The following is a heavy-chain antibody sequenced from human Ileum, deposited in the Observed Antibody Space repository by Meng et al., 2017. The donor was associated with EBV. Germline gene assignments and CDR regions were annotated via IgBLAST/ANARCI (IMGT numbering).Heavy chain of an antibody. Sequence: VQVVQSGAGGKKPGDSVKVSCKASGYTFTSYDINWVRQGTGQGLEWMGWMNPNRGTTGYAQKFQGRVTMTRNISKSTAYMDLSSLRSEDTAVYYCATGVADFEYWGQGTLVTVSS. CDR2: MNPNRGTT. V-gene: IGHV1-8*01. D-gene: IGHD6-19*01. J-gene: IGHJ4*02. CDR3: ATGVADFEY. CDR1: GYTFTSYD.